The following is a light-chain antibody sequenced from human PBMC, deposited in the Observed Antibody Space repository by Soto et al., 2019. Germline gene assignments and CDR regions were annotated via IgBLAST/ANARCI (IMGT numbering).Light chain of an antibody. V-gene: IGKV3-20*01. Sequence: EVVLTQSPATLSLSPGERATLSCRASQSVSSSYLAWYQQKPGQAPRLLIYGASSRATGIPDRFSGSGSGTDFTLTISRLEPADFAVYYCQQYGSSQYTFGQGTKVEIK. CDR3: QQYGSSQYT. J-gene: IGKJ2*01. CDR2: GAS. CDR1: QSVSSSY.